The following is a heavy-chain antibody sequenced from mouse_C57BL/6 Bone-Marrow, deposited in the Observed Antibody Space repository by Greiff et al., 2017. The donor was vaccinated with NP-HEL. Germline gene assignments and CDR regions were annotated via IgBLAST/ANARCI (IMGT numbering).Heavy chain of an antibody. V-gene: IGHV1-69*01. Sequence: VQLQQPGAELVMPGASVKLSCKASGYTFTSYWMHWVKQRPGQGLEWIGEIDPSDSYTNYNQKFKGKSTLTVDKSSSTAYMQLSSLTSEDSAVYYCARGFRSAYWGQETLVTVSA. CDR2: IDPSDSYT. J-gene: IGHJ3*01. CDR3: ARGFRSAY. CDR1: GYTFTSYW.